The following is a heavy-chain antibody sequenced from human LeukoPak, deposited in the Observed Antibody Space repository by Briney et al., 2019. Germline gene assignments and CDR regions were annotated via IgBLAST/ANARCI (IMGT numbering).Heavy chain of an antibody. CDR1: GYSINSGYY. D-gene: IGHD6-13*01. CDR3: ARVVSIAAAGTDRDY. CDR2: IYHTGST. V-gene: IGHV4-38-2*02. J-gene: IGHJ4*02. Sequence: SETLSLTCTVSGYSINSGYYWGWIRQPPGKGLEWIGSIYHTGSTYYNPSLKSRVTISVDTSKDQFSLKLSSVTAADTAVYYCARVVSIAAAGTDRDYWGQGTLVTVSS.